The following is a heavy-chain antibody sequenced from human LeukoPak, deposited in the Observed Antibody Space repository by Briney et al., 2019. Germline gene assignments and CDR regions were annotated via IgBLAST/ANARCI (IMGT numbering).Heavy chain of an antibody. CDR2: INHSGST. D-gene: IGHD3-22*01. CDR1: GGSFSGYY. V-gene: IGHV4-34*01. CDR3: ARGRSPWYYYDSSGYSHGPYYYYHMDV. Sequence: PSETLSLTCAVYGGSFSGYYWSWIRQPPGKGLEWIGEINHSGSTNYNPSLKSRVTISVDTSKNQFSLKLSSVTAADTAVYCCARGRSPWYYYDSSGYSHGPYYYYHMDVWGKGTTVTVSS. J-gene: IGHJ6*03.